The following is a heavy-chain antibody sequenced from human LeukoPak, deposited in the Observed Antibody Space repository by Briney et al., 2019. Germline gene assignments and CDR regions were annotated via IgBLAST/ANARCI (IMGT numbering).Heavy chain of an antibody. CDR2: IYTSGST. D-gene: IGHD2-15*01. CDR3: ARRRSGGRDFDY. V-gene: IGHV4-4*09. CDR1: GASISSSY. J-gene: IGHJ4*02. Sequence: KSSETLSLTCTVSGASISSSYWSWIRQPPGKGLEWIGYIYTSGSTNYNPSLKSRVTISVDTSKSQFSLNLSSVTAADTDVYFCARRRSGGRDFDYWGQGTLVTVSS.